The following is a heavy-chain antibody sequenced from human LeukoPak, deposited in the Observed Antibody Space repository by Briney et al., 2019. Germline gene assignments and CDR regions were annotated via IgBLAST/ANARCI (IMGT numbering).Heavy chain of an antibody. Sequence: PGGSLRLSCAASGFTFSSYGMHWVRQAPGKGLEWVAVIWYGGSNKYYADSVKGRFTISRDNSKNTLYLQLNSLRAEDTALYYCARSQGSGYPNYFDPWGQGSLVTVSS. D-gene: IGHD1-7*01. J-gene: IGHJ5*02. CDR1: GFTFSSYG. V-gene: IGHV3-33*08. CDR3: ARSQGSGYPNYFDP. CDR2: IWYGGSNK.